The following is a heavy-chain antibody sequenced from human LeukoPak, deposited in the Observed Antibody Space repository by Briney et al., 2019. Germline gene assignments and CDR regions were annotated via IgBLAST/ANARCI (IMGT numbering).Heavy chain of an antibody. CDR2: INLNSGDI. D-gene: IGHD2-21*01. CDR1: GYSFTDYY. Sequence: ASVKVSCKASGYSFTDYYMHWVRQAPGQGLEWMGWINLNSGDIKSAQKFQGRVTMTRDTSITTVYMEVTWLTSDDTAIYYCARADRLHGGPYLIGPWGQGTLVTVSA. CDR3: ARADRLHGGPYLIGP. V-gene: IGHV1-2*02. J-gene: IGHJ5*02.